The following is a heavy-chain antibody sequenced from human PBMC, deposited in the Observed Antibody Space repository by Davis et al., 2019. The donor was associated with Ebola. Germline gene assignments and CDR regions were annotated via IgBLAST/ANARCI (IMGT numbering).Heavy chain of an antibody. D-gene: IGHD3-10*01. CDR2: TYYSSKWYN. V-gene: IGHV6-1*01. CDR3: VRGWFRSGMDV. CDR1: GDSVSSGG. Sequence: PSETLSLTCAISGDSVSSGGWNWIRQSPSRGLEWLGRTYYSSKWYNNYAVFVKSRITISPDTSKNQFSLLLNSVTPEDTAIYYCVRGWFRSGMDVWGQGTTVTVSS. J-gene: IGHJ6*02.